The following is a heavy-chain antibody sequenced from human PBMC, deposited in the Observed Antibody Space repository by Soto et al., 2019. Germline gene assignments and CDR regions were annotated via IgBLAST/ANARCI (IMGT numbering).Heavy chain of an antibody. CDR1: GFTVYSFDKYW. J-gene: IGHJ4*02. Sequence: EVQLVESGGGLVQPGGSLRLSCAASGFTVYSFDKYWMHWVRQAPGKGLVWISLITGDGSSKKYADSVKGRFTISRDNAKNTLNLHMNGLRVEDTAVYYCATDEGYKPRSWGQGALVTVSS. V-gene: IGHV3-74*03. CDR3: ATDEGYKPRS. D-gene: IGHD1-1*01. CDR2: ITGDGSSK.